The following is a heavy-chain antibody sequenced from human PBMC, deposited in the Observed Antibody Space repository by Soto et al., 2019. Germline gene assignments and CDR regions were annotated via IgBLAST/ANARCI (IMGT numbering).Heavy chain of an antibody. CDR1: GYTFTSYG. V-gene: IGHV1-18*01. J-gene: IGHJ6*02. D-gene: IGHD2-2*01. CDR3: VREGDCSSTCCRHYDYYGMDV. Sequence: QVQLVQSGAEVKKPGASVKVSCKASGYTFTSYGISWVRQAPGQGLEWMGWISAYNGNTNYAQKLQGRVTMTTDTATSTAYMELRSLRSDDTAVYYCVREGDCSSTCCRHYDYYGMDVWGQGTTVTVSS. CDR2: ISAYNGNT.